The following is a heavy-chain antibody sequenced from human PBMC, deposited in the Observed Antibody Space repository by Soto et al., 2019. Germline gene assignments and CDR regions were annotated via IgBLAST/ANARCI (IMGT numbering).Heavy chain of an antibody. Sequence: SVKVSCKASGGTFSSYTISWVRQAPGQGLEWMGRIIPILGIANYAQKFQGRVTITADKSTSTAYMELSSLRSEDTAVYYCARSDYYDFCSGRYYYYMDVWGKGTTVTVSS. D-gene: IGHD3-3*01. CDR2: IIPILGIA. J-gene: IGHJ6*03. CDR3: ARSDYYDFCSGRYYYYMDV. V-gene: IGHV1-69*02. CDR1: GGTFSSYT.